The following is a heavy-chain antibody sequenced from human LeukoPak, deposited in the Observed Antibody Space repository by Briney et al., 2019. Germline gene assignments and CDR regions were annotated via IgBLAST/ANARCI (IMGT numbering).Heavy chain of an antibody. Sequence: GESLKISCKGSGYTFTSYWIGWVRQMTGKGVEWRGIIYPGDSDTRYSPSFQGQVTISADKSISTAYLQWSRLEGPDHAMFFLARVRDYGENDDPIDLWAVGPMLTVSS. J-gene: IGHJ3*01. CDR2: IYPGDSDT. CDR3: ARVRDYGENDDPIDL. D-gene: IGHD4-17*01. V-gene: IGHV5-51*01. CDR1: GYTFTSYW.